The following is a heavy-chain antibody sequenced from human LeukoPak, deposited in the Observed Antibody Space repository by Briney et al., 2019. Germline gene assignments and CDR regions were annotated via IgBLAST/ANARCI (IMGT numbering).Heavy chain of an antibody. Sequence: GGSLRLSCAASGFTFSSYGMHWVRQAPGKGLEWVAVISYDGSNKYYADSVKGRFTISRDNSKNTLYLQMNSLRAEDTAVYYCAKDPRDYYDSSGYYYRWFYFDYWGQGTLVTVSS. J-gene: IGHJ4*02. CDR2: ISYDGSNK. D-gene: IGHD3-22*01. CDR1: GFTFSSYG. CDR3: AKDPRDYYDSSGYYYRWFYFDY. V-gene: IGHV3-30*18.